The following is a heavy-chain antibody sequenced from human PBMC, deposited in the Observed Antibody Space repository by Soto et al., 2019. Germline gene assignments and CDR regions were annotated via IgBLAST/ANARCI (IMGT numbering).Heavy chain of an antibody. CDR1: GGSVSSGSYY. J-gene: IGHJ4*02. Sequence: SETLSLTCTVSGGSVSSGSYYWCWIRQPPGKGLEWIGYIYYSGSTNYNPSLKSRVTISVDTSKNQFSLKLSSVTAADTAVYYCAIGSGYSYDGYYFDYWGQGTLVTVSS. CDR3: AIGSGYSYDGYYFDY. CDR2: IYYSGST. D-gene: IGHD5-18*01. V-gene: IGHV4-61*01.